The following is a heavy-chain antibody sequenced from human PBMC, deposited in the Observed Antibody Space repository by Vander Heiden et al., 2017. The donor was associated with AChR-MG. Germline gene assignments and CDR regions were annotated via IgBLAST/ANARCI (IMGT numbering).Heavy chain of an antibody. D-gene: IGHD3-16*01. CDR2: ISGSGGST. CDR3: AKGVYTRSNSPGHYYYGMDV. J-gene: IGHJ6*02. CDR1: GFTFSSYA. Sequence: EVQLLESGGGLVQPGGSLRLSCAASGFTFSSYAMSWVRQAPGKGLEWVSAISGSGGSTYYADSVKGRFTISRDNSKNTLYLQMNSLRAEDTAVYYCAKGVYTRSNSPGHYYYGMDVWGQGTTVTVSS. V-gene: IGHV3-23*01.